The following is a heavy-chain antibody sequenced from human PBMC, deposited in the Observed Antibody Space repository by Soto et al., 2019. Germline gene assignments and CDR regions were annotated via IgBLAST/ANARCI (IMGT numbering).Heavy chain of an antibody. CDR3: ARGVPATPLSGSSWFDP. V-gene: IGHV4-31*03. J-gene: IGHJ5*02. D-gene: IGHD2-15*01. CDR1: YGYITNGPCY. CDR2: VYRGDNT. Sequence: PSVTMPVPCSVSYGYITNGPCYWTCISQHPGKGLEWIGYVYRGDNTSYNPSLKSRVTISVDASKNQFSLRLNSVAAADTAVYYCARGVPATPLSGSSWFDPWGQGTLVTVSS.